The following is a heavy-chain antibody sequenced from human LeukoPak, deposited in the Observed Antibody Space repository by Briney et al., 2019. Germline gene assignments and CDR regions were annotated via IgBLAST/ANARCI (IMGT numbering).Heavy chain of an antibody. CDR1: GYTFTSYD. CDR2: MNPNSANT. Sequence: VASVKVSCKASGYTFTSYDINWVRQATGQGLEWMGWMNPNSANTGYAQKFQGRVTMTRNTSTSTAYMELSSLRSEDTAVYYCARATGNIVVVPARWTYDSSGRYAFDIWGQGTMVTVSS. V-gene: IGHV1-8*01. J-gene: IGHJ3*02. D-gene: IGHD2-2*01. CDR3: ARATGNIVVVPARWTYDSSGRYAFDI.